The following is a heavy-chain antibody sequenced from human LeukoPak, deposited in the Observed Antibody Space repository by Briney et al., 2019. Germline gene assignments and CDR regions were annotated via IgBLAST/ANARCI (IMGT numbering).Heavy chain of an antibody. Sequence: GGSLRLSCAASGFTFSSYWMSWVRQAPGKGLEWVANIKEDGSEGYYVDSVKGRFTISRDNTKNSLYLQMNSLRAEDTAVYYCARDFSVVLPASIYYYGMDVWGQGTTVTVSS. V-gene: IGHV3-7*01. CDR3: ARDFSVVLPASIYYYGMDV. J-gene: IGHJ6*02. CDR2: IKEDGSEG. CDR1: GFTFSSYW. D-gene: IGHD2-2*01.